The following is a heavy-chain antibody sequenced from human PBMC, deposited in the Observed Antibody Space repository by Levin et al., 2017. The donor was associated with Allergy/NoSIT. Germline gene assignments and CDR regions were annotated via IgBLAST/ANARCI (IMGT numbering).Heavy chain of an antibody. CDR1: GYTFTSYG. D-gene: IGHD3-9*01. Sequence: GESLKISCKASGYTFTSYGISWVRQAPGQGLEWMGWISAYNGNTNYAQKLQGRVTMTTDTSTSTAYMELRSLRSDDTAVYYCARSSFQYFDWLLYGDYFDYWGQGTLVTVSS. J-gene: IGHJ4*02. CDR3: ARSSFQYFDWLLYGDYFDY. V-gene: IGHV1-18*01. CDR2: ISAYNGNT.